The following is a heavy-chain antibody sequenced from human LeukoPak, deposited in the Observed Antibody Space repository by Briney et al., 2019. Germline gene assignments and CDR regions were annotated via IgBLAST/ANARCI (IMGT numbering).Heavy chain of an antibody. J-gene: IGHJ4*02. D-gene: IGHD3-16*01. Sequence: GGSLRLSCAASGFTFSTYWMSWVRQAPGKGLEWVANIRGVGGKRNYVDSVKGRFTISRDNAKSSLYLQMNSLRAEDTAMYYCARDWGGEGRPTDYWGQGTLVTVSS. CDR3: ARDWGGEGRPTDY. CDR2: IRGVGGKR. CDR1: GFTFSTYW. V-gene: IGHV3-7*01.